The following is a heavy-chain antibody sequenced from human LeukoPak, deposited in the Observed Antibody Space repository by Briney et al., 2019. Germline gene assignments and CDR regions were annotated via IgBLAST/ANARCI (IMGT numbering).Heavy chain of an antibody. J-gene: IGHJ4*02. CDR3: ARETLTFPDF. CDR2: IYTSGST. Sequence: SETLSLTCTVSGGSLSSYSWSWIRQPAGGGLEWIGRIYTSGSTSYNPSPTSRVSMSLDTSKKQISLKLSSVTAADTAVYFCARETLTFPDFWGQGTLVTVSS. CDR1: GGSLSSYS. D-gene: IGHD3-9*01. V-gene: IGHV4-4*07.